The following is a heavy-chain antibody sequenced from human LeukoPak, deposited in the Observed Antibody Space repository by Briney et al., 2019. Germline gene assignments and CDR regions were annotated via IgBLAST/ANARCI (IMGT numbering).Heavy chain of an antibody. CDR3: ASRDFGEHLAECFQH. D-gene: IGHD4-17*01. J-gene: IGHJ1*01. V-gene: IGHV1-69*13. CDR2: IIPIFGTT. CDR1: GGSFINYA. Sequence: SVKVSCKASGGSFINYAISWVGQAPGQGLEWMGGIIPIFGTTHHSQKFQGRVTITADESTSTAYMELSSLRSEDTAAYFCASRDFGEHLAECFQHWGRGTLVTVSS.